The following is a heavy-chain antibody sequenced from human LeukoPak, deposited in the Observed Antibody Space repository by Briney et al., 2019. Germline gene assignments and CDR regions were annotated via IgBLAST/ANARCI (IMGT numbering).Heavy chain of an antibody. V-gene: IGHV1-18*04. Sequence: ASAKVSCKASGDSSTSYGISWVRQAPRQRREWRGWICAYNGNTNYAQKLQGRVTITTDTSTSTAYMELRSLRSDDTAVYYCARCPFGELFLGFDPWGQGTLVTVSS. J-gene: IGHJ5*02. CDR2: ICAYNGNT. CDR1: GDSSTSYG. CDR3: ARCPFGELFLGFDP. D-gene: IGHD3-10*01.